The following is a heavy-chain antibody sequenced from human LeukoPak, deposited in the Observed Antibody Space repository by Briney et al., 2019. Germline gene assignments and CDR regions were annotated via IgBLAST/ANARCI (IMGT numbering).Heavy chain of an antibody. CDR2: ITSDGRTT. Sequence: GGSLRLSCLASGFTFSSTWMHWFRQGAGKGLVWVSRITSDGRTTIYADSVKGRFSISRDNAKNTLYLQMNSLRAEDTAVYYCARDRYYVPNYWGQGTLVTVSS. J-gene: IGHJ4*02. D-gene: IGHD3-10*02. V-gene: IGHV3-74*01. CDR1: GFTFSSTW. CDR3: ARDRYYVPNY.